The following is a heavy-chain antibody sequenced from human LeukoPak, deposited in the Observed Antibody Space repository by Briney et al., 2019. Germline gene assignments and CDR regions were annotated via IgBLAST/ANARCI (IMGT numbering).Heavy chain of an antibody. CDR2: ITSTGTTT. CDR1: GYNLDTYH. J-gene: IGHJ4*02. D-gene: IGHD3-16*01. V-gene: IGHV1-46*02. CDR3: ATEYVRTHYFDW. Sequence: ASVKVSCKASGYNLDTYHMHWVRQAPGQGLEWMGIITSTGTTTICAQKFQGRVTMTRDTSTSTVYMDLSSLRSDDTAVYYCATEYVRTHYFDWWGQGTLVTVSS.